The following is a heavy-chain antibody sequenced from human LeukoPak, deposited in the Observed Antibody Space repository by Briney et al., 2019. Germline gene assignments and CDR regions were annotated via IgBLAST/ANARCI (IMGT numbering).Heavy chain of an antibody. V-gene: IGHV4-4*02. CDR3: ARIGSNWDEFDC. Sequence: PSGTLSLTCAVSGGSISSSNWWSWVRQPPGKGLEWIGSIYHSGSTYYNPSLKSRVTISVDTSKNQFSLKLRSVTAADTAVYYCARIGSNWDEFDCWGQGTLVTVSS. D-gene: IGHD1-1*01. CDR1: GGSISSSNW. CDR2: IYHSGST. J-gene: IGHJ4*02.